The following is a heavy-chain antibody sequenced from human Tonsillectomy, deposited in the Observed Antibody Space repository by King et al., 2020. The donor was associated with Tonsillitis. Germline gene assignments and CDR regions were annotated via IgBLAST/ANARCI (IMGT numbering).Heavy chain of an antibody. CDR1: GFTFSSYG. V-gene: IGHV3-33*08. D-gene: IGHD6-19*01. CDR3: AREWRRAVAASGAFDI. J-gene: IGHJ3*02. Sequence: QLVQSGGGVVQPGRSLRLSCAASGFTFSSYGMHWVRQAPGKGLEWVAVIWYDGSNKYYADSVKGRFTISRDNSKNTLYLQMNSLRAEDTAVYYCAREWRRAVAASGAFDIWGQGTMVTVSS. CDR2: IWYDGSNK.